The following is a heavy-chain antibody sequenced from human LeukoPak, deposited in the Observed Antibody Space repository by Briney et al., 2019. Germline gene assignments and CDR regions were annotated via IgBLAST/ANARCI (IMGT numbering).Heavy chain of an antibody. CDR1: GGSISSSNW. D-gene: IGHD3-10*01. CDR3: ARVLWFGELGYYYGMDV. J-gene: IGHJ6*02. Sequence: NPSETLSLTCAVSGGSISSSNWWSWVRQPPGKGLEWIGEIYHSGSTNYNPSLKSRVTISVDKSKNQFSLKLSSVTAADTAVYYCARVLWFGELGYYYGMDVWGQGTTVTVSS. CDR2: IYHSGST. V-gene: IGHV4-4*02.